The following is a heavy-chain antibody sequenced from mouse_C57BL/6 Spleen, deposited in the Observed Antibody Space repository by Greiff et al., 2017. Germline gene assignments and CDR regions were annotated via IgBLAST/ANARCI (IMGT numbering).Heavy chain of an antibody. D-gene: IGHD2-3*01. J-gene: IGHJ2*01. CDR3: TREGDGYWGY. V-gene: IGHV5-9-1*02. CDR2: ISSGGDYI. CDR1: GFTFSSYA. Sequence: EVKLVESGEGLVKPGGSLKLSCAASGFTFSSYAMSWVRQTPEKRLEWVAYISSGGDYIYYADTVKGRFTISRDNARNTLCLQMSSLKSEDTAMYYCTREGDGYWGYWGQGTTLTVSS.